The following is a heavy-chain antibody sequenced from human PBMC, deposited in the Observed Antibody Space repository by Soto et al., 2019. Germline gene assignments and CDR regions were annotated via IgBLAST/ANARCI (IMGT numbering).Heavy chain of an antibody. V-gene: IGHV3-23*01. Sequence: PGGSLRLSCAAPGFTFSSYAMSWVREARGKGLERVSAISGSCGSTYYADSLKGRLTISRDNSKNTLYLQMKSLRAEDTAAYYYTKPRRIYCSGGSCYPTDAFDICGQGTMVTVSS. D-gene: IGHD2-15*01. CDR2: ISGSCGST. J-gene: IGHJ3*02. CDR3: TKPRRIYCSGGSCYPTDAFDI. CDR1: GFTFSSYA.